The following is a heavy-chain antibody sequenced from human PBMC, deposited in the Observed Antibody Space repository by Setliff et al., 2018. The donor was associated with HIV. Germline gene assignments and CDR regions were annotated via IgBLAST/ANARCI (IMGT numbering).Heavy chain of an antibody. CDR3: ALDYGDNNWFDP. V-gene: IGHV1-46*01. CDR1: GYTFTSYF. J-gene: IGHJ5*02. CDR2: INPRGGST. D-gene: IGHD4-17*01. Sequence: GASVKVSCKASGYTFTSYFMHWVRQAPGQGLEWMGIINPRGGSTTYALKFRGRVTMTRDTSTTTVYMELSRLRSEDTAVYYCALDYGDNNWFDPCGQGTLVTVSS.